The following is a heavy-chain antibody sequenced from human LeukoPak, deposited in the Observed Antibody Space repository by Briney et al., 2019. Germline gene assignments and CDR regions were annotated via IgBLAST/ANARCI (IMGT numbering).Heavy chain of an antibody. CDR1: GFTFSNAW. CDR2: IKRKGDDGTI. J-gene: IGHJ4*02. Sequence: GGSLRLSCAASGFTFSNAWMSWVRQAPGRGLEWVGRIKRKGDDGTIDYAAPVKGRLSIARDDSKNRVYLQMNSLKSEDTAVYYCTAGTGRSDFDYWGQGTLVTVSS. CDR3: TAGTGRSDFDY. V-gene: IGHV3-15*01. D-gene: IGHD3/OR15-3a*01.